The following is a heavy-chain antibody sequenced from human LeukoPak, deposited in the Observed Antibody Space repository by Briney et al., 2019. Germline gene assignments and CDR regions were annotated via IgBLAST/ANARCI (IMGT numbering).Heavy chain of an antibody. CDR1: GFTFSNYA. CDR3: ARARRDGSHSYYFDY. CDR2: INSNGQKT. J-gene: IGHJ4*02. D-gene: IGHD5-24*01. V-gene: IGHV3-64*02. Sequence: TGGSLRLSCAASGFTFSNYAIHWVRQAPVKALQFVSSINSNGQKTYYADSVKGRFTISRDYSKNTVFLQMGSLGADDMAVYYCARARRDGSHSYYFDYWGRGTLVSVSS.